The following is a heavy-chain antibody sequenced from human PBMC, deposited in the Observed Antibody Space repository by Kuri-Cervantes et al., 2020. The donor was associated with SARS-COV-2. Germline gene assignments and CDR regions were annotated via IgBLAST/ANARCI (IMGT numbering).Heavy chain of an antibody. J-gene: IGHJ6*02. D-gene: IGHD1-26*01. CDR2: IYPGDSDT. CDR1: GYNFANFW. Sequence: GESLKISCKGSGYNFANFWIAWVRQMPGNGLEWMGIIYPGDSDTRYSPSFQGQVTISADKYTTTAYLQWRSLKASDTAMYYCARSGESGSVFEPDYYYGMDVWGQGTTVTVSS. CDR3: ARSGESGSVFEPDYYYGMDV. V-gene: IGHV5-51*01.